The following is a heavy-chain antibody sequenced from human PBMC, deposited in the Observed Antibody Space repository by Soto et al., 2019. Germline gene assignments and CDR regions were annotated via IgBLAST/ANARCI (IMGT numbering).Heavy chain of an antibody. CDR2: VSARGGDT. Sequence: GGSLRLSCAASGFTFSSYGMNWVRQAPGKGLEWVAGVSARGGDTSYADSVKGRFTISRDNSKDTLFLQMNSLRAEDTAVYYCAKSSSSAHYYGMAVWGLGTKVTVS. CDR3: AKSSSSAHYYGMAV. J-gene: IGHJ6*02. D-gene: IGHD2-2*01. CDR1: GFTFSSYG. V-gene: IGHV3-23*01.